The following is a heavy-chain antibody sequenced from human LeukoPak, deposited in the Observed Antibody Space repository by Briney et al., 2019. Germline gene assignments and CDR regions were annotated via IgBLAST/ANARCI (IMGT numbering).Heavy chain of an antibody. CDR2: IYYSGST. V-gene: IGHV4-59*01. CDR3: ARDSGYSYGYGY. Sequence: SETLSLTCTVSGGSISSYYWSWIRQPPGKGLEWSGYIYYSGSTNYNPSLKSRVTISVDTSKNQFSLKLSSVTAADTAVYYCARDSGYSYGYGYWGQGTLVTVSS. J-gene: IGHJ4*02. CDR1: GGSISSYY. D-gene: IGHD5-18*01.